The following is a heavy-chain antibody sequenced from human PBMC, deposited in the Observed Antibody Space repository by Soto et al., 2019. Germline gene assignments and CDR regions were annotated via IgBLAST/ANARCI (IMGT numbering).Heavy chain of an antibody. Sequence: TSETLSLTCTVSGGSVSSGGYYWTWIRQHPGKGLEWIGYIYYSGNTYYNSSLKGRVSISVDTSKNQFSLDLSSVTAADTAVYYCARATRTTWFDPWGQGTLVTVSS. V-gene: IGHV4-31*03. CDR3: ARATRTTWFDP. J-gene: IGHJ5*02. CDR1: GGSVSSGGYY. CDR2: IYYSGNT. D-gene: IGHD4-17*01.